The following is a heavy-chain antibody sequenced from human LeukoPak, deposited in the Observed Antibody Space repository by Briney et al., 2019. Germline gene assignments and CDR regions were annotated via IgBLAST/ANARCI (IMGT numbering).Heavy chain of an antibody. CDR1: GYTFTNNH. CDR3: ARDQEGFDY. Sequence: ASVKVSCKASGYTFTNNHLHWVRQAPGQGLGWMGMIYPRDGSTSYAQNFQGRVTVTRDTSTTTVHMELRGLRSEDTAVYYCARDQEGFDYWGQGTVVTVSS. J-gene: IGHJ4*02. CDR2: IYPRDGST. V-gene: IGHV1-46*01.